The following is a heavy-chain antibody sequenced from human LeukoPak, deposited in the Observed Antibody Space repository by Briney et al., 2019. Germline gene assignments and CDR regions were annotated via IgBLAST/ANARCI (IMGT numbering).Heavy chain of an antibody. Sequence: APVKVSCKASGYTFTSYDINWVRQATGQGLEWMGWMNPNSGNTGYAQKFQGRVTITRNTSISTAYMELSSLRSEDTAVYYCARGNYYYDSSGYYPFDYWGQGTLVTVSS. CDR1: GYTFTSYD. D-gene: IGHD3-22*01. CDR2: MNPNSGNT. J-gene: IGHJ4*02. V-gene: IGHV1-8*03. CDR3: ARGNYYYDSSGYYPFDY.